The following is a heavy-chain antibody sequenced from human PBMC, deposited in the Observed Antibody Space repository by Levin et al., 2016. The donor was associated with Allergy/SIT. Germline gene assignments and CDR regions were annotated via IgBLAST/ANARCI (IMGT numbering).Heavy chain of an antibody. Sequence: GESLKISCAASGFTFSTYELNWLRQAPGKGLEWLSYINDIGKTMHYADSVEGRFTTSRDNAKNLVFLEMNSLRAEDTAIYYCARDHGAGPHFDPWGQGTLVTVSS. CDR3: ARDHGAGPHFDP. D-gene: IGHD6-19*01. J-gene: IGHJ5*02. CDR1: GFTFSTYE. V-gene: IGHV3-48*03. CDR2: INDIGKTM.